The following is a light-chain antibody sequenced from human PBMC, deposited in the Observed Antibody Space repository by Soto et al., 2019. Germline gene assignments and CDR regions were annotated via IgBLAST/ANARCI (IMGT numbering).Light chain of an antibody. J-gene: IGKJ1*01. Sequence: EIVMTQSPVTLSVSPGERATLSCRASQSVNSDYLAWFQQKPGQAPRLLIYGASTRTTGIPDRFSGSGSGTDFTLTIGRLEPGDFAVYYCQHYNNGPRFGQGTKVDIK. CDR2: GAS. V-gene: IGKV3-20*01. CDR1: QSVNSDY. CDR3: QHYNNGPR.